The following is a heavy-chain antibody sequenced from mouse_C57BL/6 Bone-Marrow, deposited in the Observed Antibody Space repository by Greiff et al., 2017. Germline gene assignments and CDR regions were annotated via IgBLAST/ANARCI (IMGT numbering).Heavy chain of an antibody. Sequence: QVQLQQPGAELVKPGASVKMSCKASGYTFNSYWITWVKQRPGQGLEWIGDIYPGSGSTNYNEKFKSKATLTVDTSSSTAYMQLSSLTSEDSAVYYCARPYYGSSYWYFDVWGTGTAVTVSS. V-gene: IGHV1-55*01. CDR2: IYPGSGST. CDR1: GYTFNSYW. CDR3: ARPYYGSSYWYFDV. J-gene: IGHJ1*03. D-gene: IGHD1-1*01.